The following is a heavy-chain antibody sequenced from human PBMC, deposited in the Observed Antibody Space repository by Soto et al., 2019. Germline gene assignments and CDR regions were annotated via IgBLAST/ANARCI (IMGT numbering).Heavy chain of an antibody. CDR1: GYMFTGFY. CDR2: INPNNGVT. D-gene: IGHD6-19*01. V-gene: IGHV1-2*02. J-gene: IGHJ4*02. CDR3: AAAAIPVAGRHPDF. Sequence: ASVKVSCKASGYMFTGFYLHWVRQAPGQGLEWMGWINPNNGVTTYAKNFQGRVTMTRDSSISTVYMELSSLRSDDTAVYFCAAAAIPVAGRHPDFWGQGTVVTVSS.